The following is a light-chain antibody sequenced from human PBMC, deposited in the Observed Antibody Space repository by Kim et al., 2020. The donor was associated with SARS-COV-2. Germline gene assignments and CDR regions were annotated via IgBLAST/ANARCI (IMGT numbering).Light chain of an antibody. CDR2: KDS. CDR1: ALPKQY. CDR3: QSADSSGTRWV. Sequence: PGQTARITCSGDALPKQYAYWYQQQPGQAPVLVIYKDSERPSGIPERFSGSSSGTTVTLTISGVQAEDEADYYCQSADSSGTRWVFGGGTQLTVL. V-gene: IGLV3-25*03. J-gene: IGLJ3*02.